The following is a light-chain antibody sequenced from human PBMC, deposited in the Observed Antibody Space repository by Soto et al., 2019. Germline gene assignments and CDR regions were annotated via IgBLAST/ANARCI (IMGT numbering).Light chain of an antibody. CDR3: QQYGSSPVT. V-gene: IGKV3-20*01. CDR2: AAS. Sequence: EIVLTQSPGTLSLSPGEGATLSCRASQSVTSTYLAWYQQKPGQAPRLLIYAASSRATGIPDRFSGSGSGTDFTLTISRLEPEDFAVYYCQQYGSSPVTFGQGTKLEIK. CDR1: QSVTSTY. J-gene: IGKJ2*01.